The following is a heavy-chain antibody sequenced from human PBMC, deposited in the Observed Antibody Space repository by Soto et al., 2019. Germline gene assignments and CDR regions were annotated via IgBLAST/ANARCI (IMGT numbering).Heavy chain of an antibody. CDR1: GYSFSDYY. CDR3: ARGLRCTPTSCPEGGWFDP. Sequence: AASVKVSCKAYGYSFSDYYMHWVRQAPGQGLEWMGWISPRSGGAHYAQKFQGRVTMTRDTSISTAYMDLSSLRSDDTAVYYCARGLRCTPTSCPEGGWFDPWGQGTLVPVSS. D-gene: IGHD2-8*01. J-gene: IGHJ5*02. CDR2: ISPRSGGA. V-gene: IGHV1-2*02.